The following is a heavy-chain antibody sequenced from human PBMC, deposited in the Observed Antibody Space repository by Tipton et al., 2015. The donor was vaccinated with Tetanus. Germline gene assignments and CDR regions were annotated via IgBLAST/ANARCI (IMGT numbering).Heavy chain of an antibody. J-gene: IGHJ3*02. V-gene: IGHV1-69*01. CDR2: IIPIFGTA. Sequence: QVQLVQSGAEVKKPGSSVKVSCKASGGTFSSYAISWVRQAPGQGLEWMGGIIPIFGTANYAQKFQGRVTITADESTSTAYMELSSLRSEDTAVYYWARGRTRDGYNLDAFDTWVQGTMVTASS. D-gene: IGHD5-24*01. CDR1: GGTFSSYA. CDR3: ARGRTRDGYNLDAFDT.